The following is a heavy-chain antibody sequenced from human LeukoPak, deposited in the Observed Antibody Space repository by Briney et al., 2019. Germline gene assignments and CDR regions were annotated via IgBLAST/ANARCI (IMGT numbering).Heavy chain of an antibody. CDR2: IYYSGST. Sequence: SETLSLTCTVSGGSISSGDYYWSWIRQPPGKGLEWIGYIYYSGSTYYNPSLKSRITISVDTSKNQFSLKLSSVTAADAAVHYCARTLYDSSGYLDAFDIWGQGTMVTVSS. CDR3: ARTLYDSSGYLDAFDI. V-gene: IGHV4-30-4*08. D-gene: IGHD3-22*01. CDR1: GGSISSGDYY. J-gene: IGHJ3*02.